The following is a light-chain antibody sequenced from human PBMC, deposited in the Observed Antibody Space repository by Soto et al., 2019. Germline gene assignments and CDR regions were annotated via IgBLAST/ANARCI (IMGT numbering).Light chain of an antibody. CDR2: GAS. Sequence: IQVTQPPSTLSASVGGRVPITCRASQDINTWLAWYQQKPGEVPKLLIYGASNLQSGVPSRFSGSGSGTDFTLTISSLEPEDFAVYYCQQRSSWPITFGQGTKVDI. V-gene: IGKV1-5*01. CDR1: QDINTW. J-gene: IGKJ1*01. CDR3: QQRSSWPIT.